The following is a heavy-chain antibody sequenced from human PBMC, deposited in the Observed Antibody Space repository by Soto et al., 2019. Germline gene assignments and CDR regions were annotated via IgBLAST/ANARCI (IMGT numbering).Heavy chain of an antibody. D-gene: IGHD3-22*01. CDR3: ARGDATKIVVTTYYGMDV. Sequence: QVQLVQSGAEVKKPGSSVKVSCKASGGSLSNYGISWVRQAPGQGLEWMGAIIPVFGTPNYAQKFQDRVTITADEYTNTVYMEVRSLTSEDTAVYYCARGDATKIVVTTYYGMDVWGQGTTVTVSS. J-gene: IGHJ6*01. CDR2: IIPVFGTP. V-gene: IGHV1-69*12. CDR1: GGSLSNYG.